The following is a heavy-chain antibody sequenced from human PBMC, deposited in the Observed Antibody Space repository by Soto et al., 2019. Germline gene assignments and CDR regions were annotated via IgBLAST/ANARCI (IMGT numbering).Heavy chain of an antibody. V-gene: IGHV1-69*01. CDR2: FIPVYRTL. J-gene: IGHJ4*02. CDR1: GGSFGNSA. Sequence: QVQLVQSGAEVKKPGSSVKISCKASGGSFGNSAINWVRQTPGQGLEWVGGFIPVYRTLNFAQKFQGRVTITADESTGTAYMTLSSLASNDTAVYYCATGVIWIGYFTVDSWWQGTRVTV. CDR3: ATGVIWIGYFTVDS. D-gene: IGHD3-3*01.